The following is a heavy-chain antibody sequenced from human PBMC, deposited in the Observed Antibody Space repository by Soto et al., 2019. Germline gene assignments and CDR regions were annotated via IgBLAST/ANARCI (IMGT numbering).Heavy chain of an antibody. CDR2: ISTSGTT. CDR3: AREAGPDRWFDP. CDR1: GASISRYF. V-gene: IGHV4-4*07. Sequence: QVQLQESGPGLVEPSETLSLTCTVSGASISRYFWPWIRQPAGKGLDWIGRISTSGTTNYNPSLSSRITMSVDTSKNHFSLNLSSVTAADTAVYYCAREAGPDRWFDPWGQGTLVTVSS. D-gene: IGHD6-19*01. J-gene: IGHJ5*02.